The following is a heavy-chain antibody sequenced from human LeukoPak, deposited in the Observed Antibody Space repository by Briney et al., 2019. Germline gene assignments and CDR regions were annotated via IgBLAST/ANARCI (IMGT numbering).Heavy chain of an antibody. V-gene: IGHV3-30-3*01. CDR2: ISYDGDNK. J-gene: IGHJ4*02. CDR1: GFTFSTYA. D-gene: IGHD4-11*01. CDR3: ARDTAAGGDYSIDY. Sequence: SGGSLRLSCAASGFTFSTYAIHWVRQAPGKGLEWVAVISYDGDNKYYADPVKGRFTISRDNSKSTLYLQMNSLRAEDTAVYYCARDTAAGGDYSIDYWGQGTLVTVSS.